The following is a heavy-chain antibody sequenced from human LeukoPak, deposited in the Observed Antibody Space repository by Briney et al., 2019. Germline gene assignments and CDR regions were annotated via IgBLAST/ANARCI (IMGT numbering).Heavy chain of an antibody. D-gene: IGHD2-2*01. CDR2: IIPIFGTA. J-gene: IGHJ5*02. CDR3: ARDTRSADYNWFDP. V-gene: IGHV1-69*13. CDR1: GGTFSSYA. Sequence: GASVKVSCKASGGTFSSYAISWVRQAPGQGLEWMGGIIPIFGTANYAQKFQGRVTITADESTSTAYMELSSLRSEDTAVYYCARDTRSADYNWFDPWGQGTLVTVSS.